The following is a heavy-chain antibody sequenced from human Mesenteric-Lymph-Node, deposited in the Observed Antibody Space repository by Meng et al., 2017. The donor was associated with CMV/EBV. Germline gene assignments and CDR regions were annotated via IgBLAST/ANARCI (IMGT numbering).Heavy chain of an antibody. CDR1: GFSFSTYG. J-gene: IGHJ4*02. Sequence: ESLKISCSVTGFSFSTYGMNWVRQAPGKGLEWVSSIGTTGGYIYYADSVKGRFIISRDNAKNSLYLQMNSLRDEDTAVYYCAIVGVTRGNYWGQGTLVTVSS. V-gene: IGHV3-21*01. CDR3: AIVGVTRGNY. D-gene: IGHD1-26*01. CDR2: IGTTGGYI.